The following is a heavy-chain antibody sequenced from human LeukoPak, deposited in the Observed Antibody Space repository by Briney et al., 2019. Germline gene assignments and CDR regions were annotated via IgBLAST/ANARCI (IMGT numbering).Heavy chain of an antibody. CDR3: AKTSHLEWHDLDY. Sequence: GGSLRLSCAASGFTFSSYAMSGVRQAPGKGLEWVSAISGSGGSTYYADSVKGRFTISRDNYKNTLYLQMKSLRAEDTAAYYCAKTSHLEWHDLDYWGQGTLVTVSS. J-gene: IGHJ4*02. CDR1: GFTFSSYA. CDR2: ISGSGGST. V-gene: IGHV3-23*01. D-gene: IGHD3-3*01.